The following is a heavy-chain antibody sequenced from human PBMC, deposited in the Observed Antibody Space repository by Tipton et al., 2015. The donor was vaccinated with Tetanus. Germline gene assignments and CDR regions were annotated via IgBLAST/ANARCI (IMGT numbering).Heavy chain of an antibody. V-gene: IGHV3-23*01. CDR3: AKESFPEGPRRYYYYGMDV. J-gene: IGHJ6*02. CDR1: GFTFSSYA. CDR2: ISGSGGST. D-gene: IGHD3-16*02. Sequence: SLRLSCAASGFTFSSYAMSWVRQAPGKGLEWVSAISGSGGSTYYADSVKGRFTISRDNSKTTLYLQMNSLRAEDTAVYYCAKESFPEGPRRYYYYGMDVWGQGTTVTVSS.